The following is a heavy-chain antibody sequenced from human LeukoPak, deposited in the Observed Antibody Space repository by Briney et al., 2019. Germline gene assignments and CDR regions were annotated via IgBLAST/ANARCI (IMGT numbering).Heavy chain of an antibody. CDR2: IIPIFGTA. CDR3: ARGWXAETTVVTPYNY. J-gene: IGHJ4*02. CDR1: GGTFSNYA. V-gene: IGHV1-69*13. D-gene: IGHD4-23*01. Sequence: ASVKVSCKASGGTFSNYAISWVRQAPGQGLEWMGGIIPIFGTANYAQRFKGRVTITADESTNTAYMELSSLRSEDTAVYYCARGWXAETTVVTPYNYWGQGTRVTVSS.